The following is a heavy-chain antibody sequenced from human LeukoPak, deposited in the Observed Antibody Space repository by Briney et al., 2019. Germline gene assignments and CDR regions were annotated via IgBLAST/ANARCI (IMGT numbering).Heavy chain of an antibody. Sequence: SQTLSLTCTVSGGSISSGSYYWSWIRQPAGKGLEWIGYIYYSGSTNYNPSLKSRVTISVDTSKNQFSLKLSSVTAADTAVYYCARHFRSGYFDAFDIWGQGTMVTVSS. V-gene: IGHV4-61*10. CDR3: ARHFRSGYFDAFDI. CDR2: IYYSGST. D-gene: IGHD1-26*01. J-gene: IGHJ3*02. CDR1: GGSISSGSYY.